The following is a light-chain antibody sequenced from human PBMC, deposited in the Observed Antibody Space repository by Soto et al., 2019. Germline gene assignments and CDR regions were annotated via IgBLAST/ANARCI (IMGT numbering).Light chain of an antibody. CDR3: QQYNNWPPST. V-gene: IGKV3-15*01. Sequence: EIVMTQSPATLSVSPGERATLSCRASQSVGSNLAWYQQKPGQAPRLLIYGASTRATGIPARFSGSGSGTEFTLTISSLQSEGFAVYYCQQYNNWPPSTFGQGTKVDIK. CDR2: GAS. J-gene: IGKJ1*01. CDR1: QSVGSN.